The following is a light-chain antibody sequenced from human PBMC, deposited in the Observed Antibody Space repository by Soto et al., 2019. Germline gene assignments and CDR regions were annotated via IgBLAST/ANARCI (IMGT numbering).Light chain of an antibody. V-gene: IGKV3-15*01. CDR2: GAS. CDR3: QQYNNWPPLT. Sequence: EIVMTQSPATLSVSPGERATLSCRASQSVSSNLAWYQQKPGQAPRLLIYGASTRATGIPARFSGSGSGTEFTLTISSTQSEDFAVYYCQQYNNWPPLTFGQGTKVEIK. J-gene: IGKJ1*01. CDR1: QSVSSN.